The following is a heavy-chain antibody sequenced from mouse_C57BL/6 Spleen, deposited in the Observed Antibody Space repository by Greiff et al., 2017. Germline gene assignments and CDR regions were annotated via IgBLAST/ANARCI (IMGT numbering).Heavy chain of an antibody. V-gene: IGHV5-4*03. CDR1: GFTFSSYA. CDR2: ISDGGSYT. Sequence: EVNLVESGGGLVKPGGSLKLSCAASGFTFSSYAMSWVRQTPEKRLEWVATISDGGSYTYYPDNVKGRFTISRDNAKNNLYLQMSHLKSEDTAMYYCARYYFDYWGQGTTLTVSS. CDR3: ARYYFDY. J-gene: IGHJ2*01.